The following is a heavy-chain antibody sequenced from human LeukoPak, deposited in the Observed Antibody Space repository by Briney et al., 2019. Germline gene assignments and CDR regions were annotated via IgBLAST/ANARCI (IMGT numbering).Heavy chain of an antibody. Sequence: SVKVSCKASGGTFSSYAISWVRQAPGQGLEWMGRIIPILGIANYAQKFQGRVTITADESTSTAYMELSSLRSEDTAVYYCARLYSSSSEHDYWGQGTLVTVSS. CDR1: GGTFSSYA. J-gene: IGHJ4*02. V-gene: IGHV1-69*04. CDR2: IIPILGIA. CDR3: ARLYSSSSEHDY. D-gene: IGHD6-6*01.